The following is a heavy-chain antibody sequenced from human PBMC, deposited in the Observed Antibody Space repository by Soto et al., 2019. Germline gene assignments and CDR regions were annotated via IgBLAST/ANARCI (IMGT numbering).Heavy chain of an antibody. J-gene: IGHJ6*02. Sequence: QVQLQESGPGLVRPSQTLSLTCTVSGGSISSGGYCWSWIRQHPGKGLEWIGYIYYSGSTYYNPSLKSRVTISVDTSKNQFSLKLSSVTAADTAVYYCARGGRRSPAMDVWGQGTTVTVSS. CDR1: GGSISSGGYC. V-gene: IGHV4-31*03. CDR3: ARGGRRSPAMDV. CDR2: IYYSGST.